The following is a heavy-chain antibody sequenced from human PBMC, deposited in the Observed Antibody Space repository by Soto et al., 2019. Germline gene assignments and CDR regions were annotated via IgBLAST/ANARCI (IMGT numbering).Heavy chain of an antibody. D-gene: IGHD4-17*01. CDR3: ASHYGGAFDI. CDR1: GGSISSYY. CDR2: IFYSGST. V-gene: IGHV4-59*08. J-gene: IGHJ3*02. Sequence: PSETLSLTCTVSGGSISSYYWSWIRQPPGKGLQWIGYIFYSGSTNYNPSLKSRVTISVDTSKNQFSLKLSSVTAADTAVYYCASHYGGAFDIRDQGTMDIAS.